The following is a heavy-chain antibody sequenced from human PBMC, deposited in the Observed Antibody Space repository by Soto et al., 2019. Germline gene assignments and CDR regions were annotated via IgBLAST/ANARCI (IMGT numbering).Heavy chain of an antibody. D-gene: IGHD6-13*01. Sequence: GESLKISCKVSGYSFTSYWIGCVRQMTGKGLEWMGRIDPSDSYTNYSPSFQGHVTISADKSISTAYLQWSSLKASDTAMYYCARHGRRRLIAAAENDYWGQGTLVTVSS. CDR3: ARHGRRRLIAAAENDY. J-gene: IGHJ4*02. CDR2: IDPSDSYT. V-gene: IGHV5-10-1*01. CDR1: GYSFTSYW.